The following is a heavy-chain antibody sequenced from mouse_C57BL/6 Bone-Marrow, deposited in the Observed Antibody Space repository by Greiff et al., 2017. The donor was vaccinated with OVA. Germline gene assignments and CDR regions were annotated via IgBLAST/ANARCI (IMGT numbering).Heavy chain of an antibody. Sequence: VQLQQSGAELVRPGSSVKLSCKASGYTFTSYWMHWVKQRPIQGLEWIGNIDPSDSETHYNQKFKDKATLTVDKSSSTAYMQLSSLTSEDSAVYYCARKDDGYYFDYWGQGTTLTVSS. CDR3: ARKDDGYYFDY. D-gene: IGHD2-3*01. CDR2: IDPSDSET. J-gene: IGHJ2*01. V-gene: IGHV1-52*01. CDR1: GYTFTSYW.